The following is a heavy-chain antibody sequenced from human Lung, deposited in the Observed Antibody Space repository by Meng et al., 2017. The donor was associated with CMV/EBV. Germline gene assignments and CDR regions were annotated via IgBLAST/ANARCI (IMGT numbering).Heavy chain of an antibody. D-gene: IGHD7-27*01. CDR2: IHPHRGDT. Sequence: SXXVSCKASGYTFTAHYFHWVRQAPGQGLEWMGWIHPHRGDTNYAQQFQGRVTLTRDTSINTGYMELTRLTSDDTAAYYCARDNNWGPDYWGHGTLVTVSS. J-gene: IGHJ4*01. CDR3: ARDNNWGPDY. V-gene: IGHV1-2*02. CDR1: GYTFTAHY.